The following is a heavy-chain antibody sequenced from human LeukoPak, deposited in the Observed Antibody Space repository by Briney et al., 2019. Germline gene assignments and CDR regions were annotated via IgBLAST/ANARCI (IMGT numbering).Heavy chain of an antibody. J-gene: IGHJ5*02. CDR2: AYHSGIT. CDR1: GVSICSYD. V-gene: IGHV4-59*01. CDR3: ARHGGTFVP. D-gene: IGHD1-1*01. Sequence: SQTLSLTCTLSGVSICSYDCSSIPQPPGKGLEWIGYAYHSGITNYTPSLKSRGTISVDTSESQFSLRLSSVTAADTAIYYCARHGGTFVPWGQGILVTVSS.